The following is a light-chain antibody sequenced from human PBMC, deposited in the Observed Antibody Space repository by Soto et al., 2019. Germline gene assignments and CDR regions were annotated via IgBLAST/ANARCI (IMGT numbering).Light chain of an antibody. CDR3: QQYNNGPPIT. V-gene: IGKV3-15*01. CDR2: GAS. CDR1: QSVADN. J-gene: IGKJ5*01. Sequence: VVMAQSAARLSVSPSERATPSCRSSQSVADNLAWFQQKPGQGPRLLIYGASTRATGIPARFSGSGSGTEFTLTISSLQSEDFAVYYCQQYNNGPPITFGQGTRRE.